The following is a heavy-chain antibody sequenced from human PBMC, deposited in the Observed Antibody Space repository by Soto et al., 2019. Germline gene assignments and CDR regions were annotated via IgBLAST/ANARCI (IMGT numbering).Heavy chain of an antibody. J-gene: IGHJ4*02. CDR3: ARDYEVLYYFEY. Sequence: PGGSLRLSCAASGFTFSSYGMHWVRQAPGKGLEWVAVISYDGSDKYYADSVKGRFTISRDNSNNTLYLQMNSLRAEDTAVYYCARDYEVLYYFEYWGQGTLVTVSS. D-gene: IGHD5-12*01. CDR2: ISYDGSDK. V-gene: IGHV3-33*08. CDR1: GFTFSSYG.